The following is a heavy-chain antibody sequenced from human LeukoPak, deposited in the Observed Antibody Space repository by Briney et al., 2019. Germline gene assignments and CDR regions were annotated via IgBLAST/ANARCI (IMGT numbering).Heavy chain of an antibody. CDR1: GGTFSSYA. CDR3: ARDPEYQLLSSWFDP. D-gene: IGHD2-2*01. J-gene: IGHJ5*02. Sequence: TVKVSCKASGGTFSSYAISWVRQAPGQGLEWMGRIIPIFGTANYAQKFQGRVTITTDESTSTAYMELSSLRSEDTAVYYCARDPEYQLLSSWFDPWGQGTLVSVSS. CDR2: IIPIFGTA. V-gene: IGHV1-69*05.